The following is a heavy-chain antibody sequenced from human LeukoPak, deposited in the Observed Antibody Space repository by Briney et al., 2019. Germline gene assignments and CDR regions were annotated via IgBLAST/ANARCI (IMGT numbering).Heavy chain of an antibody. D-gene: IGHD2-2*02. CDR2: SSGSGGGT. CDR1: GFTFSSSA. J-gene: IGHJ4*02. Sequence: PGGSLRLSCAASGFTFSSSAMSWVRQAPGKGLEWVSASSGSGGGTYYADSVKGRFTISRDTSKNTLSLQMNSLRVGDTAVYYCAKGIGRYLFDSWGQGTLVTVSS. V-gene: IGHV3-23*01. CDR3: AKGIGRYLFDS.